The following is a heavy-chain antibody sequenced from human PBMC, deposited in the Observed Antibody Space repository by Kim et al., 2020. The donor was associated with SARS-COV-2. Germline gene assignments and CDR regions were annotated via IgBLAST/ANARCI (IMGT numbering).Heavy chain of an antibody. D-gene: IGHD6-19*01. Sequence: SRVTISVDTSKNQFSLKLSSVTAADTAVYYCARSVAGTPPHYYYYYGMDVWGQGTTVTVSS. V-gene: IGHV4-31*02. J-gene: IGHJ6*02. CDR3: ARSVAGTPPHYYYYYGMDV.